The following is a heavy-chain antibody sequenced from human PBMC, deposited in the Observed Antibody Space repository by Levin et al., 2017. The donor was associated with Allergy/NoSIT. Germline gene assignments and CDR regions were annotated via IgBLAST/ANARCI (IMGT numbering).Heavy chain of an antibody. Sequence: GGSLRLSCVTSGFTFSNYEMNWVRQAPGKGLEWVSYISSRDNTKYYADSVKGRFTISRDNAKNSLYPQMNSLRAEDRAVYYCAKGFDEWGQGTLVTVSS. CDR2: ISSRDNTK. V-gene: IGHV3-48*03. CDR3: AKGFDE. CDR1: GFTFSNYE. J-gene: IGHJ4*02.